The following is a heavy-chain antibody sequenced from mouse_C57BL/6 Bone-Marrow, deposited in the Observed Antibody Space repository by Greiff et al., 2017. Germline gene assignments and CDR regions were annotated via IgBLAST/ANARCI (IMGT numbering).Heavy chain of an antibody. J-gene: IGHJ3*01. CDR2: IYSGGGYT. Sequence: QVQLQQSGAELVRPGTSVKMSCKASGYTFTNYWIGWAKQRPGHGLEWIGDIYSGGGYTNYNEKFKGKATLTADKSSSTAYMQFSSLTSEDSAIYYCARRDYGTLFAYWGQGTLVTVSA. CDR1: GYTFTNYW. CDR3: ARRDYGTLFAY. D-gene: IGHD1-1*01. V-gene: IGHV1-63*01.